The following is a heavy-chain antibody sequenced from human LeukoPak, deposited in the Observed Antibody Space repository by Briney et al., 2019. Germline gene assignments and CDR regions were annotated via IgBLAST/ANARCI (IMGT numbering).Heavy chain of an antibody. D-gene: IGHD3-9*01. CDR3: ARGKDYYDILTGYDRYYGMDV. CDR2: ISYDGSNK. CDR1: GFTFGSYA. V-gene: IGHV3-30-3*01. Sequence: GGSLRLSCAASGFTFGSYAMHWVRQAPGKGLEWVAVISYDGSNKYYADSVKGRFTISRDNSKNTLYLQMNSLRGEDTAVYYCARGKDYYDILTGYDRYYGMDVWGQGTTVTVSS. J-gene: IGHJ6*02.